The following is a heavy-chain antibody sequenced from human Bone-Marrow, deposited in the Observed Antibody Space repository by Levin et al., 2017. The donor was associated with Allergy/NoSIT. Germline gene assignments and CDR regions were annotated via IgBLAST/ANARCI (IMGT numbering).Heavy chain of an antibody. D-gene: IGHD3-3*01. CDR1: GLTFGDYA. CDR2: LSWDGNNI. Sequence: PTGGSLRLSCAAYGLTFGDYAMHWVRQAPGKGLEWVSGLSWDGNNIAYADSVKGRFTISRDNAKNSLYLQMNSLRTDDTALYYCAKDVQRRISIFGGRKRGFDSWGRGTLVTVSS. V-gene: IGHV3-9*01. J-gene: IGHJ4*02. CDR3: AKDVQRRISIFGGRKRGFDS.